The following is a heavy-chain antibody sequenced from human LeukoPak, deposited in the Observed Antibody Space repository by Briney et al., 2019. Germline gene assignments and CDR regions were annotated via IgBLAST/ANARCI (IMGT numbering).Heavy chain of an antibody. V-gene: IGHV3-23*01. J-gene: IGHJ4*02. CDR2: IRDSAGST. Sequence: PGGSLRLSCAASGITFSNYAMSWVRQAPGKGLEWVSTIRDSAGSTYYADSVKGRFTISRDNSKNTLYLQMNSLRADDTAIYYCATPAYSSGWDLAYWGQGTLVTVSS. CDR3: ATPAYSSGWDLAY. CDR1: GITFSNYA. D-gene: IGHD6-19*01.